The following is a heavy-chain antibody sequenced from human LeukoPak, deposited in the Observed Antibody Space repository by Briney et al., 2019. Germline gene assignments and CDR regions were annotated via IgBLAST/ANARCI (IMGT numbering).Heavy chain of an antibody. CDR3: AHIFKMSVLLWFGELSPFDY. CDR1: GFSLSTSGVC. V-gene: IGHV2-5*02. Sequence: SGPTLVNPTQTLTLTCTFSGFSLSTSGVCVGWIRQPPGKALEWLALIYWDDDKRYSPSLKSRLTITKDTSKNQVVLTMTNMDPVDTATYYCAHIFKMSVLLWFGELSPFDYWGQGTLVTVSS. D-gene: IGHD3-10*01. CDR2: IYWDDDK. J-gene: IGHJ4*02.